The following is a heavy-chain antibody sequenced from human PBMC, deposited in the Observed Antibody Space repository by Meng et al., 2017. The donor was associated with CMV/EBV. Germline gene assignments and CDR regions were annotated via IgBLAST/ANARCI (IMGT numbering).Heavy chain of an antibody. CDR1: GYTFTSYD. CDR2: MNPNSGNT. D-gene: IGHD6-25*01. Sequence: ASVKVSCKASGYTFTSYDINWVRQATGQGLEWMGWMNPNSGNTGYAQKFQGRVTITRNTSISTAYMELSSLRSEDTAVYDCAREERGQRLLGIGTDCYDGMDVWGQGTTVTVSS. J-gene: IGHJ6*02. CDR3: AREERGQRLLGIGTDCYDGMDV. V-gene: IGHV1-8*03.